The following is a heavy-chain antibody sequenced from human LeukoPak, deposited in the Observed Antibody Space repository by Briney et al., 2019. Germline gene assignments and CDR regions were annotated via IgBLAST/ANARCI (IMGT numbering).Heavy chain of an antibody. CDR3: TTFYTRLTDY. CDR1: GFTFSSHA. Sequence: GGSLRLSCAASGFTFSSHAMSWVRQAPGKGLEWLATINQDGGERYYVDSVKGRFTISRDNAKNSLFLQMNSLRAEDTAVYYCTTFYTRLTDYWGQGTLVTVSS. V-gene: IGHV3-7*05. D-gene: IGHD2/OR15-2a*01. CDR2: INQDGGER. J-gene: IGHJ4*02.